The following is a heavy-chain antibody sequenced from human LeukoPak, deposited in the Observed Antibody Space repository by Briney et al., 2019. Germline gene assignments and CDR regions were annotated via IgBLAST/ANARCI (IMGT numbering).Heavy chain of an antibody. V-gene: IGHV4-39*07. J-gene: IGHJ6*03. CDR2: INHSGST. D-gene: IGHD6-13*01. CDR3: ARGSSSWYHEGPRRYYYYMDV. Sequence: PSETLSLTCTVSGGSISSSRDYWGWIRQPPGKGLEWIGEINHSGSTNYNPSLKSRVTISVDTSKNQFSLKLSSVTAADTAVYYCARGSSSWYHEGPRRYYYYMDVCGKGTTVTVSS. CDR1: GGSISSSRDY.